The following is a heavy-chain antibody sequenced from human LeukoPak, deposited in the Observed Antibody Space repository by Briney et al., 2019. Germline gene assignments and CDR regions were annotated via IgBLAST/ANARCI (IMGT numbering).Heavy chain of an antibody. Sequence: GGSLRLSCAASGFTFSSYSMNWVRQAPGKGLEWVSSISSSSSYIYYADSVKGRFTISRDNAKNSLHLQMNSLRAEDTAVYYCARGISGRDGYNWGDAFDIWGQGTMVTVSS. CDR3: ARGISGRDGYNWGDAFDI. V-gene: IGHV3-21*01. CDR2: ISSSSSYI. J-gene: IGHJ3*02. D-gene: IGHD5-24*01. CDR1: GFTFSSYS.